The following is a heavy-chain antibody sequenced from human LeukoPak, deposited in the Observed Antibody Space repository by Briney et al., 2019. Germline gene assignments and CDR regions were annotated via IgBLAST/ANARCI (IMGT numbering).Heavy chain of an antibody. J-gene: IGHJ4*02. V-gene: IGHV3-30-3*01. Sequence: GGSLRLSCAASGFTFSSYATHWVRQAPGKGLEWVAVISYDGSNKYYADSVKGRFTISRDNSKNTLYLQMNSLRAEDTAVYYCARDLTGTTDYWGQGTLVTVSS. D-gene: IGHD1-14*01. CDR2: ISYDGSNK. CDR1: GFTFSSYA. CDR3: ARDLTGTTDY.